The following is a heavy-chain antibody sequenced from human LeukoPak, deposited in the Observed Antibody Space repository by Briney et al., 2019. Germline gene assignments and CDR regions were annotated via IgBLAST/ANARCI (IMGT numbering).Heavy chain of an antibody. CDR3: ARTGITVAPPFDY. Sequence: PGGSLRLSCAASGFTFSSYEMNWVRQAPGKGLESVSYISSSGSTIYYADSVKGRFTISRDNAKNSLYLQMTSLRAEDTAVYYCARTGITVAPPFDYWGQGTLVTVSS. J-gene: IGHJ4*02. D-gene: IGHD4-23*01. V-gene: IGHV3-48*03. CDR1: GFTFSSYE. CDR2: ISSSGSTI.